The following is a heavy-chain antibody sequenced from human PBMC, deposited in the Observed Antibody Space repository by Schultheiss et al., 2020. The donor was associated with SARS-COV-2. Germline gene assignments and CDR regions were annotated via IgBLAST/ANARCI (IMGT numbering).Heavy chain of an antibody. J-gene: IGHJ3*02. V-gene: IGHV1-8*01. D-gene: IGHD5-18*01. CDR3: ATDPTATDAFDI. Sequence: ASVKVSCKASGYTFTSYDINWVRQATGQGLEWMGWMNPNSGGTNYAQKFQGRVTITRDMSTSTAYMELSSLRSEDTAVYYCATDPTATDAFDIWGQGTMVTVSS. CDR2: MNPNSGGT. CDR1: GYTFTSYD.